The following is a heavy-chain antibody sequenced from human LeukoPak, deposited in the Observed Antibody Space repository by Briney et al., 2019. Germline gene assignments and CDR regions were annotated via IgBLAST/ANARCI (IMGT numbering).Heavy chain of an antibody. CDR3: ARDRTDSSSWYYYYYYMDV. V-gene: IGHV1-2*02. CDR1: GYTFTGYY. Sequence: ASVKVSCKASGYTFTGYYMHGVRQAPGKGLEWMGWINPNSGGTNYAQKFQGRVTMTRDTSISTAYMELSRLRSDDTAVYYCARDRTDSSSWYYYYYYMDVWGKGTTVTISS. J-gene: IGHJ6*03. D-gene: IGHD6-13*01. CDR2: INPNSGGT.